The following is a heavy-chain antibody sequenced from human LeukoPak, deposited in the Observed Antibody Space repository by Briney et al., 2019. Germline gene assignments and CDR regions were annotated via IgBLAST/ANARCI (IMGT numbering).Heavy chain of an antibody. J-gene: IGHJ6*03. CDR3: ARTPGVGATYYYYMDV. D-gene: IGHD1-26*01. CDR1: GYTSTGYY. Sequence: ASVKVSCKASGYTSTGYYLHWVRHAPGQGLEWMGWINPNSAGTNYAQNFQGRVTMTRDTSVSTAYMELSRLRSDDTAVYYCARTPGVGATYYYYMDVWGKGTTVTISS. CDR2: INPNSAGT. V-gene: IGHV1-2*02.